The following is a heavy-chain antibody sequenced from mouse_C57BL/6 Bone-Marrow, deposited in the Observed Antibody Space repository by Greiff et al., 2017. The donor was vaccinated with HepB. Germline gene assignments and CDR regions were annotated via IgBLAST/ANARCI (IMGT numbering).Heavy chain of an antibody. V-gene: IGHV5-4*01. CDR3: ARDRPYYYGSSYAMDY. Sequence: EVQRVESGGGLVKPGGSLKLSCAASGFTFSSYAMSWVRQTPEKRLEWVATISDGGSYTYYPDNVKGRFTISRDNAKNNLYLQMSHLKSEDTAMYYCARDRPYYYGSSYAMDYWGQGTSVTVSS. CDR2: ISDGGSYT. J-gene: IGHJ4*01. D-gene: IGHD1-1*01. CDR1: GFTFSSYA.